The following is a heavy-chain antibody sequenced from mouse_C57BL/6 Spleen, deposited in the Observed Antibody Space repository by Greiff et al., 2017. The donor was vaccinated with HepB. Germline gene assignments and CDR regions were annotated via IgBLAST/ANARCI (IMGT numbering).Heavy chain of an antibody. CDR1: GYTFTSYW. CDR2: INPSNGGT. Sequence: QVQLRQPGTELVKPGASVKLSCKASGYTFTSYWMHWVKQRPGQGLEWIGNINPSNGGTNYNEKFKSKATLTVDKSSSTAYMQLSSLTSEDSAVYYCARPDGYYEGWFAYWGQGTLVTVSA. J-gene: IGHJ3*01. D-gene: IGHD2-3*01. V-gene: IGHV1-53*01. CDR3: ARPDGYYEGWFAY.